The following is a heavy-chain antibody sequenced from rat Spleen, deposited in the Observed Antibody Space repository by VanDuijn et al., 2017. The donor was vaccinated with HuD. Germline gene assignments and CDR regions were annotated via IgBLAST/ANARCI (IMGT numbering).Heavy chain of an antibody. CDR2: ISYEGSST. D-gene: IGHD2-2*01. CDR1: GFTFSDYG. Sequence: EVQLVESGGGLVQPGRSLKVSCAASGFTFSDYGMAWVRQAPTKGLEWVASISYEGSSTYYRDSVKGRFNISRDDAKSTLYLQMDSLRSEDTATYHCARAGYLRDWYFDFWGPGTMVTVSS. CDR3: ARAGYLRDWYFDF. J-gene: IGHJ1*01. V-gene: IGHV5-29*01.